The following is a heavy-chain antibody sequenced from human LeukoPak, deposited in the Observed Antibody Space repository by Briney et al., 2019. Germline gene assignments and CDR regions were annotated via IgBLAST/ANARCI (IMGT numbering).Heavy chain of an antibody. J-gene: IGHJ6*02. CDR3: ARRASSSSWFYGMDV. CDR1: GGSISRYY. Sequence: SETLSLTCTVSGGSISRYYWSWIRQPPGKGLEWIGWIGCIHNCGSTSYNPSLESRVTISVDTSKNQLSLQLTSVTAADTAVYYCARRASSSSWFYGMDVWGQGPTVTVSS. D-gene: IGHD6-13*01. V-gene: IGHV4-59*08. CDR2: IHNCGST.